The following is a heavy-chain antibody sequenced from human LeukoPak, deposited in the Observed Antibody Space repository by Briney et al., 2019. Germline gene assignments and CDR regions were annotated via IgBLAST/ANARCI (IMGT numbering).Heavy chain of an antibody. CDR2: MNPNSGNT. V-gene: IGHV1-8*03. Sequence: GASVKVSCKASGGTFSSYAISWVRQAPGQGLEWMGRMNPNSGNTGYAQKFQGRVTITRNTSISTAYMELSSLRSEDTAVYYCARDPSVAGFDYWGQGTLVTVSS. D-gene: IGHD5/OR15-5a*01. CDR3: ARDPSVAGFDY. CDR1: GGTFSSYA. J-gene: IGHJ4*02.